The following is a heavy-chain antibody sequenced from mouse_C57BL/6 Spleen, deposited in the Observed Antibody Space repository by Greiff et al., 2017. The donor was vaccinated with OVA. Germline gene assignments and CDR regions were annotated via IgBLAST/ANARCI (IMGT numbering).Heavy chain of an antibody. CDR3: ARSWDV. Sequence: VQLQQSGPELVKPGASVKISCKASGYTFTDYYMNWVKQSHGKSLEWIGDINPNNGGTSYNQKFKGKATLTVDKSSSTAYMELRSLTSEDSAVYYCARSWDVGGQGTLVTVSA. J-gene: IGHJ3*01. D-gene: IGHD4-1*01. CDR2: INPNNGGT. CDR1: GYTFTDYY. V-gene: IGHV1-26*01.